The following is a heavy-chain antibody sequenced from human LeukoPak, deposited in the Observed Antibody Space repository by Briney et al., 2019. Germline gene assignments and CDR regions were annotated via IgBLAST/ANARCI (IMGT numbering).Heavy chain of an antibody. Sequence: KPSETLSLTCTVSGGSISSYYWSWIRQPPGKGLEWIGYIYYSGSTNYNPSLKSRVTISVDTSKNQFSLKLSSVTAAATAVYYCARGGHDYGDYVLWGQGTLVTVSS. D-gene: IGHD4-17*01. V-gene: IGHV4-59*01. CDR1: GGSISSYY. CDR2: IYYSGST. J-gene: IGHJ4*02. CDR3: ARGGHDYGDYVL.